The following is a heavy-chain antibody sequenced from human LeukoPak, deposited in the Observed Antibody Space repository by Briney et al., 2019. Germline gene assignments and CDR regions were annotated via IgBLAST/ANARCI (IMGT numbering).Heavy chain of an antibody. CDR2: IHHSGSS. V-gene: IGHV4-38-2*02. CDR1: GDSISSGYY. J-gene: IGHJ5*02. Sequence: SETLSLTCTVSGDSISSGYYWGWIRQPPGRGLEWIGSIHHSGSSYYNPSLKSRVTISVDTSKNQFSLKLSSVTAADTAVHYCARYYDGSGSPRFDPWGQGTLVTVSS. CDR3: ARYYDGSGSPRFDP. D-gene: IGHD3-22*01.